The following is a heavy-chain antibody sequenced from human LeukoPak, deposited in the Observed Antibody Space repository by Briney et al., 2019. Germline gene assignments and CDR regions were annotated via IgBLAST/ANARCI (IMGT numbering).Heavy chain of an antibody. D-gene: IGHD6-19*01. V-gene: IGHV3-33*01. CDR2: IWHDGSQK. J-gene: IGHJ5*02. Sequence: PGGSLTLSCAASGFTFNTYAMNWVRQAPGKGLEWVAVIWHDGSQKHYEDSLKGRFTISRDNSKNMLFLQLNSLRVEDTGVYYCARGWAVTGNPNWFDPWGQGTLVTVSS. CDR1: GFTFNTYA. CDR3: ARGWAVTGNPNWFDP.